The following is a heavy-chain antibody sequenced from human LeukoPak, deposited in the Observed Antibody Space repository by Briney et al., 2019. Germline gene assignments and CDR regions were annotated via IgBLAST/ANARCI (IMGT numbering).Heavy chain of an antibody. Sequence: SETLSLTCTVSGGSISSSSYYWGWIRQPPGKGLEWIGSIYYSGNTYYNPSLKSRVTISVDTSKNQFSLKLSSVTAADTAVYYCARHPQSITMIVDYWGQGTLVTVSS. CDR3: ARHPQSITMIVDY. CDR1: GGSISSSSYY. D-gene: IGHD3-22*01. CDR2: IYYSGNT. J-gene: IGHJ4*02. V-gene: IGHV4-39*01.